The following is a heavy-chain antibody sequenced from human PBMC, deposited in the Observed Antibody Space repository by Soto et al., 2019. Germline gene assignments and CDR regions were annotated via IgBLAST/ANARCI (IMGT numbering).Heavy chain of an antibody. J-gene: IGHJ4*02. Sequence: KASETLSLTCSVSGRSISPFYWSWIRQPPGKGLEWIGSISYSGTTNYNPSLRSRVTMSVDTSKNHFSLKLTSVTAADTAVYYCAAVGGYYGDYPNFDYWGRGTLVTVSS. CDR2: ISYSGTT. CDR1: GRSISPFY. V-gene: IGHV4-59*01. D-gene: IGHD4-17*01. CDR3: AAVGGYYGDYPNFDY.